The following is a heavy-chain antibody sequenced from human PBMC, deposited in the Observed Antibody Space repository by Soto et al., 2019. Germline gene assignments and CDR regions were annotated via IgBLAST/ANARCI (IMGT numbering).Heavy chain of an antibody. V-gene: IGHV3-30*18. CDR1: GFTFSNYG. CDR3: AKDTTVADYYFYGMDV. J-gene: IGHJ6*02. Sequence: QVQLVESGGGVVQPGRSLRLSCAASGFTFSNYGMHWVRQAPGKGLKWVAVISYDGSNKYYADSVKGRFTISRDNSKSTLYLQMDSLRGVDTAVYYCAKDTTVADYYFYGMDVWGQGTTVTVSS. D-gene: IGHD4-17*01. CDR2: ISYDGSNK.